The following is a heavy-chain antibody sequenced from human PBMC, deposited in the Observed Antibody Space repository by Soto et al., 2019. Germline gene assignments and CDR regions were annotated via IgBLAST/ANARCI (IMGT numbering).Heavy chain of an antibody. D-gene: IGHD2-15*01. CDR2: MFYSGLT. Sequence: LTCSVSGYSVTSSDYYWAWIRQPPGKGLEWIGSMFYSGLTYHNPSLKSRVTLSVDTSKNQFSVRLNSVTAADTAVYYCAPLSVSLSGPYGIHVWGQGTTVTVSS. J-gene: IGHJ6*02. CDR3: APLSVSLSGPYGIHV. CDR1: GYSVTSSDYY. V-gene: IGHV4-39*01.